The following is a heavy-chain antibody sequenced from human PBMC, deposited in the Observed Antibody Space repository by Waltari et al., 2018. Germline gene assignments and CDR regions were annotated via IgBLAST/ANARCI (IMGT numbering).Heavy chain of an antibody. CDR2: IRYDESDI. CDR3: AKVGVGLTTWYPFDV. J-gene: IGHJ3*01. Sequence: QVHLVESGGGVVQPGGSLRLSCAASGFTFSDYGMHWVRQAPGKGLGCVALIRYDESDIYYRDSVKGRFTISRDNSKNTLFLQMSSLRPEDTAVYYCAKVGVGLTTWYPFDVWGQGTMVTVSS. CDR1: GFTFSDYG. V-gene: IGHV3-30*02. D-gene: IGHD1-1*01.